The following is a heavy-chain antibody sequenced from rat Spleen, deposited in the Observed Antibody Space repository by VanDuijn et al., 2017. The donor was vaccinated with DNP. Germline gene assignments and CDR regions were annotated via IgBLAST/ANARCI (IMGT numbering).Heavy chain of an antibody. CDR1: GFTFSDYN. CDR2: ISYDGSST. CDR3: ARQDSSPYPCFDY. D-gene: IGHD1-2*01. V-gene: IGHV5-7*01. J-gene: IGHJ2*01. Sequence: EVQLVESGGGLVQPGRSLKLSCAASGFTFSDYNLAWVRQAPKKGLEWVATISYDGSSTYYRDSVKGRFTISRDNAKSTLYLQMDSLRSEDTATYYCARQDSSPYPCFDYWGQGVMVTVSS.